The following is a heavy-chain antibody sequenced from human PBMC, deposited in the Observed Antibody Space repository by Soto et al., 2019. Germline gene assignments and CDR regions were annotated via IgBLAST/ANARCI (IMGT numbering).Heavy chain of an antibody. D-gene: IGHD6-13*01. CDR3: AGDLQSSSWYGY. Sequence: QVQLVQSGAEVKKPGASVKVSCKASGYTFTSYAMHWVRQAPGQRLEWMGWINAGNGNTKYSQKYQGRGTINRDTSASTAHRERSSLGCEDTAVYYCAGDLQSSSWYGYWGQGTLVTVSS. CDR1: GYTFTSYA. J-gene: IGHJ4*02. V-gene: IGHV1-3*01. CDR2: INAGNGNT.